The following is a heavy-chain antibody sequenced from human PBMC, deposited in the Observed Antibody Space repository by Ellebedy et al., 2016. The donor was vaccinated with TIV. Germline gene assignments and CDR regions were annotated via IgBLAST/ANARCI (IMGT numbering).Heavy chain of an antibody. CDR3: ASARNYYDSSGYYQKSYGMDV. Sequence: AASVKVSCKASGYTFTTYAIHWVRQAPGQGLKWMGWINGGNGNTKYSQKFQGRVTITRDTYASTAYMELSSLRSEDTAVYYCASARNYYDSSGYYQKSYGMDVWGQGTTVTVSS. D-gene: IGHD3-22*01. CDR2: INGGNGNT. J-gene: IGHJ6*02. CDR1: GYTFTTYA. V-gene: IGHV1-3*01.